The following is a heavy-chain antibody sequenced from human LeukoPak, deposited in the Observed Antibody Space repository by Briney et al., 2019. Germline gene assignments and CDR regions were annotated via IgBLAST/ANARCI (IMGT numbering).Heavy chain of an antibody. CDR2: IIPIFGTA. CDR3: AIPRRGSYGPFDY. D-gene: IGHD3-16*01. V-gene: IGHV1-69*05. CDR1: GGTFSSYA. J-gene: IGHJ4*02. Sequence: SVKVSCKASGGTFSSYAISWVRQAPGQGLEWMGRIIPIFGTANYAQKFQGRVTITTDESTSTAYMELSSLRSEDTAEYYCAIPRRGSYGPFDYWGQGTLVTVSS.